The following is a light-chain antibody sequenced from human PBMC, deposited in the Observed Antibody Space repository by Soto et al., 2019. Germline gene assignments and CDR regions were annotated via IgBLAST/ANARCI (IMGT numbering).Light chain of an antibody. V-gene: IGKV3-20*01. J-gene: IGKJ1*01. CDR3: QQYATSPLT. Sequence: EIVLTHFPGTLSLSPGERATLSCSASQSVSNNYLAWYRQKPGQAPRLVIFGASNRATGIPDRFSASGSGTEFTLTISRLEPEDVAVYYCQQYATSPLTFGHGTKVDIK. CDR2: GAS. CDR1: QSVSNNY.